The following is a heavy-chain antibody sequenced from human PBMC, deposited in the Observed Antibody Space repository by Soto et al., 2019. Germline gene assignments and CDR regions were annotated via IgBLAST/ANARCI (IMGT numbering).Heavy chain of an antibody. CDR2: IYYSGST. Sequence: PSETLSLTCTVSGGSISSYYWSWIRQPPGKGLEWIGYIYYSGSTNYNPSLKSRVTISVDTSKNQFSLKLSPVTAADTAVYYCARDSTYSSPSDYYYYMDVWGKGTTVTVSS. V-gene: IGHV4-59*01. CDR1: GGSISSYY. CDR3: ARDSTYSSPSDYYYYMDV. D-gene: IGHD6-6*01. J-gene: IGHJ6*03.